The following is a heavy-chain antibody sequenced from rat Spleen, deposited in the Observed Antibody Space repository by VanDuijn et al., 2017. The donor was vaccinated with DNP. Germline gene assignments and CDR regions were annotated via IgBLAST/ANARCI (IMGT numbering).Heavy chain of an antibody. Sequence: EVQLVESGGDLVQPGKSLRLSCVASGFSFRDYDMAWVRQAPTKGLEWVACMSPTTRSSYYRDSVRGRFTVSRDDSTSTLYLQMDSLRSEDTATYYCTRGGNFGTFPYFDYWGQGVMVTVSS. CDR2: MSPTTRSS. J-gene: IGHJ2*01. CDR3: TRGGNFGTFPYFDY. V-gene: IGHV5-27*01. CDR1: GFSFRDYD. D-gene: IGHD1-10*01.